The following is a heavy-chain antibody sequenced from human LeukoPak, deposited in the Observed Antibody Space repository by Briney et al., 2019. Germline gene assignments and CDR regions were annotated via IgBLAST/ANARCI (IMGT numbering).Heavy chain of an antibody. J-gene: IGHJ3*02. CDR3: ARSKRDGYNLDAFDI. V-gene: IGHV5-51*01. CDR1: GYSFTSYW. CDR2: IYPGDSDT. Sequence: GESLKTSCKGSGYSFTSYWIGWVRQMPGKGLEWMGIIYPGDSDTRYSPSFQGQVTISADKSISTAYLQWSSLKASDTAMYYCARSKRDGYNLDAFDIWGQGTMVTVSS. D-gene: IGHD5-24*01.